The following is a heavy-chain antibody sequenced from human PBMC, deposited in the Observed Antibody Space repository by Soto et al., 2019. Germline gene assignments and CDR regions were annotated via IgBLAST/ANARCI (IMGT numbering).Heavy chain of an antibody. V-gene: IGHV1-46*01. Sequence: ASVKVSCKASGYTFTSYYMHWVRQAPGQGLEWMGIINPSGGSTSYAQKFQGRVTMTRDTXTSTVYMERSSLRAEDTAVYYCARAEGDYGGTSPYYYYSGMDVWGQ. J-gene: IGHJ6*02. CDR2: INPSGGST. CDR3: ARAEGDYGGTSPYYYYSGMDV. CDR1: GYTFTSYY. D-gene: IGHD4-17*01.